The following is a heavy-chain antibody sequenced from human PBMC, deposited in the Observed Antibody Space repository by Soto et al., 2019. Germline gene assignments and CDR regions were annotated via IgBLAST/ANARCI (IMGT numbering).Heavy chain of an antibody. Sequence: ASVNVSCKASGYTFTSYGISWVRQAPGQGLEWMGWISAYNGNTNYAQKLQGRVTMTTDTSTSTAYMELRSLRSDDTAVYYCARDPAGDIVLVPYYYYYGMDVWGQ. V-gene: IGHV1-18*01. CDR1: GYTFTSYG. D-gene: IGHD2-2*01. J-gene: IGHJ6*02. CDR3: ARDPAGDIVLVPYYYYYGMDV. CDR2: ISAYNGNT.